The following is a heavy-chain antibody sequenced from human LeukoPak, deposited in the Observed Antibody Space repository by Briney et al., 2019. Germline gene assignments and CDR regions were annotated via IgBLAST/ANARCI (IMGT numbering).Heavy chain of an antibody. V-gene: IGHV4-61*02. Sequence: PSETLSLTCTVSGGSISSGSYYWSWIRQPAGKGLEWIGRIYTSGSTNYNPSLKSRVTISVDTSKNQFSLKLSSVTAADTAVYYCAREVCDSSGYYLDYWGQGTLVTVSS. CDR2: IYTSGST. CDR1: GGSISSGSYY. D-gene: IGHD3-22*01. CDR3: AREVCDSSGYYLDY. J-gene: IGHJ4*02.